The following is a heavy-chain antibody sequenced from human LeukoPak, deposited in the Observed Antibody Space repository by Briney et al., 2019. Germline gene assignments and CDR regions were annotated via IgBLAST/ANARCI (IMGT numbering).Heavy chain of an antibody. CDR2: ISYGGDNK. Sequence: GRSLRPSCAASGFNFQMYAMHSVRQAPRKGLEWVAIISYGGDNKYYADSVKGRFTISRDNSKSMLYLQMNGLRPEDTAVYYCSRDGPRDYDILTALDYWGQGTVVSVPS. J-gene: IGHJ4*02. V-gene: IGHV3-30*04. CDR1: GFNFQMYA. CDR3: SRDGPRDYDILTALDY. D-gene: IGHD3-9*01.